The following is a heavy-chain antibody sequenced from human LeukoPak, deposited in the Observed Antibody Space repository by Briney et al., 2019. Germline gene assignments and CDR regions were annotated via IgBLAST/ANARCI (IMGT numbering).Heavy chain of an antibody. CDR2: FDPEDGET. V-gene: IGHV1-24*01. J-gene: IGHJ4*02. Sequence: GASVKVSCKVSGYTLTELSMHWVRQAPGKGLEWMGGFDPEDGETIYAQNFQGRVTMTEDTSTDTAYMELRSLRSDDTAVYYCARDLVVGALTYFDYWGQGTLVTVSS. CDR3: ARDLVVGALTYFDY. CDR1: GYTLTELS. D-gene: IGHD1-26*01.